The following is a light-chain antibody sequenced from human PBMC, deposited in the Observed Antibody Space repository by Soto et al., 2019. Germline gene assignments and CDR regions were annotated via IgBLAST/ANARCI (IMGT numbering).Light chain of an antibody. V-gene: IGKV3-15*01. Sequence: ETVMTQSPATLSVSPGERATLSCRASQSVGSNLAWYQQKPGQAPRLLIYGASTRATGIPARFSGSGSGTEFTLTISSLQSEDFAVYYCQQYNSYRGFGQGTKVEMK. CDR2: GAS. J-gene: IGKJ1*01. CDR3: QQYNSYRG. CDR1: QSVGSN.